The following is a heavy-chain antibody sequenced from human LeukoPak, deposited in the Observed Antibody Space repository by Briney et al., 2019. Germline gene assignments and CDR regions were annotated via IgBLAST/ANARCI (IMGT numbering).Heavy chain of an antibody. CDR3: TRGLPGGLDP. Sequence: GGSLRLSCAASGFTFSNYDMHRVRQAAGKGLEWVAVIGSDINNKHYVDSVKGRFTISRDNSKNTVYLQMNSLTAEDTALYFCTRGLPGGLDPWGPGTLVTVSS. D-gene: IGHD7-27*01. CDR1: GFTFSNYD. V-gene: IGHV3-33*01. CDR2: IGSDINNK. J-gene: IGHJ5*02.